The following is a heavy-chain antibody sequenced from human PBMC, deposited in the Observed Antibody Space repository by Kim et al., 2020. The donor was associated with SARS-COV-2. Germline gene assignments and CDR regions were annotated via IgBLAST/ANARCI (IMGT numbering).Heavy chain of an antibody. J-gene: IGHJ5*02. D-gene: IGHD3-10*01. V-gene: IGHV7-4-1*01. CDR1: GYTFTSYA. CDR3: ARVGGSGSYSRRGWFDP. Sequence: ASVKVSCKASGYTFTSYAMNWVRQAPGQGLEWMGWINTNTGNPTYAQGFTGRFVFSLDTSVSTAYLQICSLKAEDTAVYYCARVGGSGSYSRRGWFDPWGQGTLVTVSS. CDR2: INTNTGNP.